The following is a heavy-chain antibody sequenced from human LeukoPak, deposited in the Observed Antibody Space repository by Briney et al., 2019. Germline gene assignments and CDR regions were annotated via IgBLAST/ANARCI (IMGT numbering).Heavy chain of an antibody. V-gene: IGHV1-2*02. Sequence: ASVKVSCKASGYTFTGYYMHWVRQAPGQGLEWMGWINPNSGGANYAQKFQGRVTMTRDTSISTAYMELSRLRSDDTAVYYCARAMSIAARLQTIFDYWGQGTLVTVSS. CDR2: INPNSGGA. J-gene: IGHJ4*02. CDR1: GYTFTGYY. D-gene: IGHD6-6*01. CDR3: ARAMSIAARLQTIFDY.